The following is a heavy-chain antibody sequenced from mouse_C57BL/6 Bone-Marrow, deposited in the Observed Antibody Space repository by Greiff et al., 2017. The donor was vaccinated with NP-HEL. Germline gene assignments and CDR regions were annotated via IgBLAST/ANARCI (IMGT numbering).Heavy chain of an antibody. V-gene: IGHV14-4*01. CDR2: IDPENGAT. D-gene: IGHD1-1*01. CDR1: GFNIKDDY. Sequence: EVQLKESGAELVRPGASVKLSCTVSGFNIKDDYMHWVKQRPEQGLEWIGWIDPENGATEYASKFQGKATITADTSSNTAYLQLSSLTSEDTAVDYCTTGGSSPYAMDYWGQGTSVTVSS. CDR3: TTGGSSPYAMDY. J-gene: IGHJ4*01.